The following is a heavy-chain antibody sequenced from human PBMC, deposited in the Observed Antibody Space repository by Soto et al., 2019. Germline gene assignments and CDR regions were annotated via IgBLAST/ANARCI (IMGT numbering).Heavy chain of an antibody. D-gene: IGHD2-2*01. J-gene: IGHJ5*02. Sequence: PGVSLRLSCAASGFTFSSYAMSWVRQAPGKGLEWVSAISGSGGTTYYADSVKGRFTISRDNSKNTLYLQMNSLRGEDTAVYYCAKVGVRSEVVAVAWGQGTLVTVSS. CDR2: ISGSGGTT. CDR1: GFTFSSYA. V-gene: IGHV3-23*01. CDR3: AKVGVRSEVVAVA.